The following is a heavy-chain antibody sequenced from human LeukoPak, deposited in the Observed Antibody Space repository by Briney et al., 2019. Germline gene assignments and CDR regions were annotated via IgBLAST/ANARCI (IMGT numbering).Heavy chain of an antibody. Sequence: SETLSLTWAVYGGSFSGYYWSWIRQPPGKGLEWIGEINHGGSTNYNPSLKSRVTISVDTSKNQFSLKLRSVTAADTAVYYCPXXXNYXDSSGYYYFQHWGQGTLVTVSS. CDR3: PXXXNYXDSSGYYYFQH. D-gene: IGHD3-22*01. CDR2: INHGGST. V-gene: IGHV4-34*03. J-gene: IGHJ1*01. CDR1: GGSFSGYY.